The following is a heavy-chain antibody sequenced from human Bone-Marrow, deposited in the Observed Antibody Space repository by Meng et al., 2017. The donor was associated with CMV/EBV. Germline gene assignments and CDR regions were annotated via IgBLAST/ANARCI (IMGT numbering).Heavy chain of an antibody. J-gene: IGHJ4*01. CDR2: IEGSNDNT. CDR3: AKDIFRWAFDY. Sequence: EVYLLEAGGCLVQPGGSLRLSFAASGFSIGYNAMSWVRQAPGKGLEWVSAIEGSNDNTHYAESVKGRFTISRDTSKNTLYLQMNYLTAEDTAMYYCAKDIFRWAFDYWGHGTLVTVSS. CDR1: GFSIGYNA. V-gene: IGHV3-23*01. D-gene: IGHD1-26*01.